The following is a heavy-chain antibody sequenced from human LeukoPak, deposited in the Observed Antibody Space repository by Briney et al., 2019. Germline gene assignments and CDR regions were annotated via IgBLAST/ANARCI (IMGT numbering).Heavy chain of an antibody. D-gene: IGHD3-9*01. J-gene: IGHJ4*02. CDR2: INHSGST. Sequence: PSETLSLTCAVYGGSFSGYYWSWIRQPPGKGLEWIGEINHSGSTNYNPSLKSRVTISVDTSKNQFSLKLSSVTAADTAVYYCARGLSGPLTGYYYFDYWGQGTLVTVSS. CDR3: ARGLSGPLTGYYYFDY. V-gene: IGHV4-34*01. CDR1: GGSFSGYY.